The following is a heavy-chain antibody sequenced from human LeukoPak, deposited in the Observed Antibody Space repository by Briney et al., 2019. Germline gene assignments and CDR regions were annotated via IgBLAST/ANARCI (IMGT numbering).Heavy chain of an antibody. V-gene: IGHV1-46*01. CDR2: INPSGTGT. D-gene: IGHD2/OR15-2a*01. J-gene: IGHJ5*02. CDR1: GYTITNNW. Sequence: ASVKVSCKASGYTITNNWMHWVRQAPGQGLEWMGVINPSGTGTSYAQKFQGRITMSRDTSTSTIYMELSSLRSEDTAFYYCATDHSMANIAWWFDPWGQGPRSPSPQ. CDR3: ATDHSMANIAWWFDP.